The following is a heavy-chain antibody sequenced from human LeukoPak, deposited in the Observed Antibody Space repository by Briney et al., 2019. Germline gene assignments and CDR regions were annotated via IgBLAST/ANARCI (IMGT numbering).Heavy chain of an antibody. CDR2: IYYSGST. J-gene: IGHJ6*03. D-gene: IGHD3-9*01. CDR1: GGSISSSSYY. V-gene: IGHV4-39*01. CDR3: ARGLRYFDWLFAPHYYYYMDV. Sequence: IPSETLSLTCTVSGGSISSSSYYWGWIRQPPGKGLEWIGSIYYSGSTYYNPSLKSRVTISVDTSKNQFSLKLSSVTAADTAVYYCARGLRYFDWLFAPHYYYYMDVWGKGTTVTISS.